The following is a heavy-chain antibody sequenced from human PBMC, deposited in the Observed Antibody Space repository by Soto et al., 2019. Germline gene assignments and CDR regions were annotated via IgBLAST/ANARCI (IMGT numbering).Heavy chain of an antibody. V-gene: IGHV3-NL1*01. Sequence: GGSLRLSCAASGFTFSSYGMHWVRQAPGKGLEWVSVISDGGSSTYYADSVKGRFTISRDNSKNTLYLQMNSLRAEDTAVYYCAKNLGYCSSTSCYMDFDYWGQGTLVTVSS. CDR2: ISDGGSST. D-gene: IGHD2-2*02. J-gene: IGHJ4*02. CDR1: GFTFSSYG. CDR3: AKNLGYCSSTSCYMDFDY.